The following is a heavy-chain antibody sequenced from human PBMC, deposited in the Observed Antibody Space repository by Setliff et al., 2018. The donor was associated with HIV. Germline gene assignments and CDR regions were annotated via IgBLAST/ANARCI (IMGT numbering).Heavy chain of an antibody. J-gene: IGHJ4*02. V-gene: IGHV4-34*01. CDR1: RGSFSGYY. CDR2: ISHSGST. D-gene: IGHD4-17*01. CDR3: ARGGGYGGHFDY. Sequence: ASETLSLTCAVYRGSFSGYYWSWIRQPPGKGLEWIGEISHSGSTKYNPSLKSRVTISVDASRNQLSLRLSSVTAADTAVYYCARGGGYGGHFDYWGQGTLVTVSS.